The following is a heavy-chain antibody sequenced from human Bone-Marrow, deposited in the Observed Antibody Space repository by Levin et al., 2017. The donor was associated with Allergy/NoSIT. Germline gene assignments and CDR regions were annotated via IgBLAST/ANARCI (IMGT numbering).Heavy chain of an antibody. CDR1: GFTFSSYA. Sequence: GGSLRLSCAASGFTFSSYAMHWVRQAPGKGLEWVAVISYDGSNKYYADSAKGRFTISRDNSKNTLYLQMNSLRAEDTAVYYCARDKGRGYYDSSGYYGENWFDPWGQGTLVTVSS. CDR2: ISYDGSNK. J-gene: IGHJ5*02. CDR3: ARDKGRGYYDSSGYYGENWFDP. D-gene: IGHD3-22*01. V-gene: IGHV3-30*04.